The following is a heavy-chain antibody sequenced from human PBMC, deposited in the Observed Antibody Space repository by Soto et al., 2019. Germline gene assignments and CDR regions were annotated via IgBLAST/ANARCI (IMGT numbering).Heavy chain of an antibody. Sequence: QVPGKGPEWMGRIDPSDSYTNYSPSFQGHVTISADKSISTAYLQWSSLKASDTAMYYCHRFGELGGRNWFDPWGQGTLVTVSS. CDR2: IDPSDSYT. CDR3: HRFGELGGRNWFDP. D-gene: IGHD3-10*01. J-gene: IGHJ5*02. V-gene: IGHV5-10-1*01.